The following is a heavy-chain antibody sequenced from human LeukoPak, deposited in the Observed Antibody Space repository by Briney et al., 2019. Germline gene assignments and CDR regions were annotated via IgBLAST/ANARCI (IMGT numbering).Heavy chain of an antibody. CDR3: AREGYYDSSGYYYRGWFDP. D-gene: IGHD3-22*01. CDR2: IYTSGST. V-gene: IGHV4-61*02. CDR1: GVSISSGSYY. J-gene: IGHJ5*02. Sequence: SETLSLTCTVSGVSISSGSYYWSWLRQPAGKGLEWIGRIYTSGSTNYNPSLKSRVTISVDTSKNQFSLKLSSVTAADTAVYYCAREGYYDSSGYYYRGWFDPWGQGTLVAVSS.